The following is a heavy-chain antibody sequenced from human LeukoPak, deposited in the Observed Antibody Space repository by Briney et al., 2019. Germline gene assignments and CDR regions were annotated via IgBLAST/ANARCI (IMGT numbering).Heavy chain of an antibody. D-gene: IGHD6-13*01. J-gene: IGHJ4*02. CDR2: IYYSGST. CDR1: GGSISSYY. V-gene: IGHV4-59*01. Sequence: PPETLSLTCTVSGGSISSYYWSWIRQPPGKGLEWIGYIYYSGSTNYNPSLKSRVTISVDTSKNQFSLKLSSVTAADAAVYYCSAVDTFSGYSSSWSQFDYWGQGTLVTVSS. CDR3: SAVDTFSGYSSSWSQFDY.